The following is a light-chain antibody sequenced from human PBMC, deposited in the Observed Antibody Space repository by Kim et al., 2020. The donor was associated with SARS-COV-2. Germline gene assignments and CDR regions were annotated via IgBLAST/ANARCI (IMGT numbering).Light chain of an antibody. Sequence: SESIGDRVTITCRASQSIGTWLAWYQQKPGNAPNLLIYKASSLHSGAPSRVSGSGSGTEFTLTISSLQPDDFATYYCQQYNTYPYTFGQGTKLEI. CDR3: QQYNTYPYT. CDR1: QSIGTW. CDR2: KAS. J-gene: IGKJ2*01. V-gene: IGKV1-5*03.